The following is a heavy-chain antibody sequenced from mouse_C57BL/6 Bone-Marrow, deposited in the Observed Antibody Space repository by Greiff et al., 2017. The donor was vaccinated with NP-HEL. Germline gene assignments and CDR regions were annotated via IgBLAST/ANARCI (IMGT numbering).Heavy chain of an antibody. CDR1: GFNIKDDY. V-gene: IGHV14-4*01. J-gene: IGHJ3*01. CDR3: LNYGSSYVGFAY. D-gene: IGHD1-1*01. Sequence: EVKLQESGAELVRPGASVKLSCTASGFNIKDDYMHWVKQRPEQGLEWIGWIDPENGDTEYASKFQGKATITADTSSNTAYLQLSSLTSEGTAVYYCLNYGSSYVGFAYWGQGTLVTVSA. CDR2: IDPENGDT.